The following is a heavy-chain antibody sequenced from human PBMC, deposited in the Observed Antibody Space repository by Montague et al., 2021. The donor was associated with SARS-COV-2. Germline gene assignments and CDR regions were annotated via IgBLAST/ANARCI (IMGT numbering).Heavy chain of an antibody. CDR2: ISYDGSNK. CDR3: ARVHSGSYYGFVDY. V-gene: IGHV3-30*04. Sequence: SLRLSCAASGFTFSSYAMHWVRQAPGKGLEWVAVISYDGSNKYYADSVKGRFTISRDNSKNTLYLQMNSLRVEDTAVYYCARVHSGSYYGFVDYWGQGTLVTVSS. J-gene: IGHJ4*02. CDR1: GFTFSSYA. D-gene: IGHD1-26*01.